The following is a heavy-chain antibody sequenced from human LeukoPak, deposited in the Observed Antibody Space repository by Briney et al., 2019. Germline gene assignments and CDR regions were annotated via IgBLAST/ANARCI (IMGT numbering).Heavy chain of an antibody. J-gene: IGHJ6*02. D-gene: IGHD1-26*01. CDR3: TRDASGDTNSGPRMDV. CDR2: ISSDGSNK. CDR1: GFTFSNFA. Sequence: GGSLRLSCVASGFTFSNFALHWVRQAPGKGLEWVAVISSDGSNKFYADSVKGRFTISRDNAKNSLYLQMTSLRAEDTAVYYCTRDASGDTNSGPRMDVWGQGTTVTVS. V-gene: IGHV3-30*04.